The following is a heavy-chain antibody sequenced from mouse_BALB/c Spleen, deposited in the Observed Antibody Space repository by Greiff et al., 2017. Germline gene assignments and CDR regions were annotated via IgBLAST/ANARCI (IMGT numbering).Heavy chain of an antibody. CDR3: ARAVVATNFDY. Sequence: VQLQQPGAELVKPGASVKMSCKASGYTFTSYNMHWVKQTPGQGLEWIGAIYPGNGDTSYNQKFKGKATLTADKSSSTAYMQLSSLTSEDSAVYYCARAVVATNFDYWGQGTTLTVSS. CDR1: GYTFTSYN. D-gene: IGHD1-1*01. V-gene: IGHV1-12*01. CDR2: IYPGNGDT. J-gene: IGHJ2*01.